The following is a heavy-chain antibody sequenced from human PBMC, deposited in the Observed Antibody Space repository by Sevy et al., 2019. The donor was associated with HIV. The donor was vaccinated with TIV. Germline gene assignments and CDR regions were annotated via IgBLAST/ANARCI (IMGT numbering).Heavy chain of an antibody. Sequence: SETLSLTCTVSRGSISGYYWSWIRQPPGKGLEWIGYVYHSGTSNYNPSLKSRVTISVDTSKKQFSLRLSSVTAADTSVYYCAGGYYPDRFDYWGQEALVTVSS. V-gene: IGHV4-59*08. J-gene: IGHJ4*02. CDR1: RGSISGYY. CDR2: VYHSGTS. CDR3: AGGYYPDRFDY. D-gene: IGHD3-22*01.